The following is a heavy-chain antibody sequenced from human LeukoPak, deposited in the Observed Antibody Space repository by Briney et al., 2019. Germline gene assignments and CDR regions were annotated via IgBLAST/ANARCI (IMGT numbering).Heavy chain of an antibody. Sequence: SETLSLTCTVSGGSISSGDYYWSWIRQPPGKGLEWIGYIYYSGSTYYNPSLKSRVTISVDTSKNQFSLKLSSVTAADTAVYYCARDQERGWFGESPVWGKGTTVTVSS. CDR1: GGSISSGDYY. CDR3: ARDQERGWFGESPV. J-gene: IGHJ6*04. D-gene: IGHD3-10*01. V-gene: IGHV4-30-4*08. CDR2: IYYSGST.